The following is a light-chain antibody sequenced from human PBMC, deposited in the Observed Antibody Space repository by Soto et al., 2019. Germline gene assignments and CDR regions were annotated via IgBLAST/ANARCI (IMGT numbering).Light chain of an antibody. CDR1: QGIAPY. Sequence: DVQMTQSPSSLAAFVGEGVTGTCLASQGIAPYLAWFQQKPGKVPKLLIYASSTLQSGVPSRFSGSGSGTDFTLTINSLQPEDVGTYYCQKYNSAPLTFGGGTKVDI. CDR2: ASS. J-gene: IGKJ4*01. CDR3: QKYNSAPLT. V-gene: IGKV1-27*01.